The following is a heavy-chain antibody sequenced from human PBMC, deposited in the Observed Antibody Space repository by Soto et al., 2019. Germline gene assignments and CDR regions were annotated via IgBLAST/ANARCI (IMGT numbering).Heavy chain of an antibody. V-gene: IGHV1-18*01. CDR3: ARGWGYGDHVRFFDY. J-gene: IGHJ4*02. CDR1: GYTFTSDG. D-gene: IGHD4-17*01. CDR2: ISAYNGNT. Sequence: QVQLVQSGAEVKKPGASVTVSCKASGYTFTSDGISWVRQAPGHGLEWMGWISAYNGNTNYAQKLQGRVTMTTDTSTSTADMELSSLRSDDTAVYYCARGWGYGDHVRFFDYWGQGTLVTVSS.